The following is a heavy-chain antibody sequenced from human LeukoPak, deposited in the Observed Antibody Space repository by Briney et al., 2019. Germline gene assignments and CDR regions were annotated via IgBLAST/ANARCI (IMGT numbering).Heavy chain of an antibody. Sequence: GSLRLSCAASGFTVSSNYMSRVRQPPGEWLEWIGAINHSGSTNYNPSLKSRVTISVDTSKNQFSLKLSSVTAADTAVYYCARWGRRMSYYYDSSGYYSFDYWGQGTLVTVSS. D-gene: IGHD3-22*01. V-gene: IGHV4-34*01. CDR2: INHSGST. J-gene: IGHJ4*02. CDR3: ARWGRRMSYYYDSSGYYSFDY. CDR1: GFTVSSNY.